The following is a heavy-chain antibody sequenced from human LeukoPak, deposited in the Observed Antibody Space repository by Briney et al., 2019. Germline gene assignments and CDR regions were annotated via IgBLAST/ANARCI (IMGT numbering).Heavy chain of an antibody. CDR1: GFXFSGYS. CDR3: AANGGPFDF. J-gene: IGHJ4*02. Sequence: GGSLRLSCAASGFXFSGYSINWVRRAPGKGLEWVSYIRSSSSTIYYADSVKGRFTISRDNAKNSLYLQMNSLRAEDTAVYYCAANGGPFDFWGQGTLVTVSS. D-gene: IGHD4-23*01. CDR2: IRSSSSTI. V-gene: IGHV3-48*04.